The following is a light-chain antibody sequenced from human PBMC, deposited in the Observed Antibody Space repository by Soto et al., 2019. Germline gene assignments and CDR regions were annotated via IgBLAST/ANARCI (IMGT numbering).Light chain of an antibody. Sequence: QSVLTQPRSVSGSPGQSVTISCTGTSSDVGFYTYISWYQQHPGKAPKLMIYDVTERPSGVPDRFSGSKSGNTASLTISGLQAEDEADYFCCSYAGSYTHVVFGGGTKLTVL. CDR1: SSDVGFYTY. CDR2: DVT. CDR3: CSYAGSYTHVV. J-gene: IGLJ2*01. V-gene: IGLV2-11*01.